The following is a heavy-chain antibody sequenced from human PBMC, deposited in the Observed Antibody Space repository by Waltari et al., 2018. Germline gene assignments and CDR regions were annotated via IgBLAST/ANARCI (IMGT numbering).Heavy chain of an antibody. CDR3: AKNNYRLNAFDI. CDR2: ISYDGSNK. V-gene: IGHV3-30-3*02. Sequence: QVQLVESGGGVVQPGRSLRLSCAASGFTFISYSMDWVRQAPGKGLGWVAVISYDGSNKYYAGSVRGRFTISRDNSKNTLFLQMNSLRAEDTAVYYCAKNNYRLNAFDIWGQGTMVTVSS. J-gene: IGHJ3*02. CDR1: GFTFISYS. D-gene: IGHD3-10*01.